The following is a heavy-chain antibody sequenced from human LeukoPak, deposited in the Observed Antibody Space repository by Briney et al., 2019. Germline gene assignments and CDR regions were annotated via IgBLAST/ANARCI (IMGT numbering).Heavy chain of an antibody. CDR3: ARAQETRWNYGWFDP. V-gene: IGHV1-46*01. D-gene: IGHD1-7*01. J-gene: IGHJ5*02. CDR1: GYTFTSYY. Sequence: ASVKVSCKASGYTFTSYYMHWVRQAPGQGLEWMGIINPSGGSTSYAQKFQGRVTMTRDTSINTAYMELNRLTSADTAVYYCARAQETRWNYGWFDPWGQGTLVTVSS. CDR2: INPSGGST.